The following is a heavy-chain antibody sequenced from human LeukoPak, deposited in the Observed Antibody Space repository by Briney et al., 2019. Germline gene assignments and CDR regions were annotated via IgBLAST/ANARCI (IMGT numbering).Heavy chain of an antibody. D-gene: IGHD3-16*01. CDR3: ARVVTLVGYVSD. CDR2: IYYSGGT. V-gene: IGHV4-59*01. Sequence: SETLSLTCTVSGGSISSYYWSWIWQAPGKGLEWVAYIYYSGGTKYNPSLKSRVTISSDTSKNQFSLKLTSVTAADTAVYYCARVVTLVGYVSDWGQGTLVTVSS. CDR1: GGSISSYY. J-gene: IGHJ4*02.